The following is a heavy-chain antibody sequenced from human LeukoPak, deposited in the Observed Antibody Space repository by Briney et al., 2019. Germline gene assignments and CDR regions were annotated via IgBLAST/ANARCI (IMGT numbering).Heavy chain of an antibody. CDR2: INHSGST. CDR1: GGSFSGYY. CDR3: ARQIQLWSHFDY. J-gene: IGHJ4*02. V-gene: IGHV4-34*01. D-gene: IGHD5-18*01. Sequence: PSETLSLTCAVYGGSFSGYYWSWIRQPPGKGLEWIGEINHSGSTNYNPSLKSRVTISVDTSKNQFSLKLSSVTAADTAVYYCARQIQLWSHFDYWGQGTLVTVSS.